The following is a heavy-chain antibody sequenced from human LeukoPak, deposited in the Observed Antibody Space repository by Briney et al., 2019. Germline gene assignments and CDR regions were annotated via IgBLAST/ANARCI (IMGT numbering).Heavy chain of an antibody. V-gene: IGHV1-18*01. D-gene: IGHD4-23*01. CDR2: ISAYNGNT. J-gene: IGHJ6*02. CDR3: ARDWPDYGGNSAHYYYHYGMDV. CDR1: GYTFTSYG. Sequence: GASVKVSCKASGYTFTSYGISWVRQAPGQGLEWMGWISAYNGNTNYAQKLQGRVTMTTDTSTSTAYMELRSLRSDDTAVYYCARDWPDYGGNSAHYYYHYGMDVWGQGTTVTVSS.